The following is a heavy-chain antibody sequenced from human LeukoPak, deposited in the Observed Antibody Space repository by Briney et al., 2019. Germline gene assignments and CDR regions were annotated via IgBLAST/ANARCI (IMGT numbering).Heavy chain of an antibody. J-gene: IGHJ4*02. V-gene: IGHV3-23*01. CDR3: AKDGSASRSPGSALDY. CDR1: GFTFSDYG. Sequence: PGGSLRLSCAASGFTFSDYGMSWVRHAPGKGLELVSGMSGSDGSTYYADSVKGRFTISRDNSKNTLYLQMNSLRAEDTAIYYCAKDGSASRSPGSALDYWGQGTLVTVSS. CDR2: MSGSDGST. D-gene: IGHD3-10*01.